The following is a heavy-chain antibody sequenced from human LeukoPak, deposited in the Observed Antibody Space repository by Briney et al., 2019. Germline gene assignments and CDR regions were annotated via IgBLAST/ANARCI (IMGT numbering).Heavy chain of an antibody. CDR3: ARDEGFCSGGRCHISGFDY. CDR1: GFIFSSYS. Sequence: GGSLRLSCEASGFIFSSYSMNWVRQAPGKGLEWVASISLSGSSIYYADSVKGRFTISRDNAKNSVYLQMNSLRAEDTAVYYCARDEGFCSGGRCHISGFDYWGQGALVTVSS. CDR2: ISLSGSSI. V-gene: IGHV3-21*01. D-gene: IGHD2-15*01. J-gene: IGHJ4*02.